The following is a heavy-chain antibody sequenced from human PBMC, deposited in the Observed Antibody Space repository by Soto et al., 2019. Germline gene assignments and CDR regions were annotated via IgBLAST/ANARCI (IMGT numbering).Heavy chain of an antibody. J-gene: IGHJ4*02. CDR2: ISYSGST. Sequence: PSETLSITCTVSGASVSSGNYYWSWIRQPPGKGLECIGYISYSGSTNYNPSLKSRVTISIDTSKNQFSLKLSSVTAADTAVYYFARGSGSYYAYWGQGTLVTVSS. V-gene: IGHV4-61*01. CDR1: GASVSSGNYY. CDR3: ARGSGSYYAY. D-gene: IGHD1-26*01.